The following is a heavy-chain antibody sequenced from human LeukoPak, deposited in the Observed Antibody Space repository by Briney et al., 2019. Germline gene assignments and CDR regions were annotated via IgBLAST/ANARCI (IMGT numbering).Heavy chain of an antibody. V-gene: IGHV3-53*01. CDR1: GFTVITND. CDR3: ARGVEPLAANTLAY. D-gene: IGHD1-14*01. CDR2: LYSDGNT. J-gene: IGHJ4*02. Sequence: QPGGSLRLSCAASGFTVITNDMTWVRQAPGKGLEWVSVLYSDGNTKYADSVQGRFTIPRDNSKNTLYLEMNSLSPDDTAVYYCARGVEPLAANTLAYWGQGTLVTVSS.